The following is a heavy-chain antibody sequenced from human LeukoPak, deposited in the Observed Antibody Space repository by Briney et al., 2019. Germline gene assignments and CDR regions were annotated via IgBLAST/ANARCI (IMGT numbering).Heavy chain of an antibody. V-gene: IGHV1-69*13. CDR2: IIPIFGTA. J-gene: IGHJ4*02. CDR3: ARHSYSNSPFDY. D-gene: IGHD4-11*01. CDR1: GGTFSSYA. Sequence: GASVKVSCKASGGTFSSYAISWVRQAPGQGLEWMGGIIPIFGTANYAQKFQGRVTITADESTSTAYMELSSLRSEDTAVYYCARHSYSNSPFDYWGQGTLVTVSS.